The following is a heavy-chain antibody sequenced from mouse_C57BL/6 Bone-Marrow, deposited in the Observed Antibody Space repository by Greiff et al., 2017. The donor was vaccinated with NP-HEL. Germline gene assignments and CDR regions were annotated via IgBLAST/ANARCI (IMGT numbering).Heavy chain of an antibody. CDR1: GFNIKDYY. CDR2: IDPEDGET. D-gene: IGHD1-1*01. Sequence: EVKLVESGAELVKPGASVKLSCTASGFNIKDYYMHWVKQRTEQGLEWIGRIDPEDGETKYAPKFQGKATITADTSSNTAYLQLSSLTSEDTAVYYCAGYYGSSYPLAMDYWGQGTSVTVSS. J-gene: IGHJ4*01. CDR3: AGYYGSSYPLAMDY. V-gene: IGHV14-2*01.